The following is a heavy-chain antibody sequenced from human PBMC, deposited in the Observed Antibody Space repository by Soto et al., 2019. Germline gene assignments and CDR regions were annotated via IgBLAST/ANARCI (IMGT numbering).Heavy chain of an antibody. Sequence: PSETLSLTCTVSGGSFSSYYWTWIRQPPGKGLEWIGYIYYNENTKYNPSLKGRVTISVDTSKNQFSLKVNSVTAADTAVYYCARGHSGGRRGWFDPWGQGTLVTAPQ. D-gene: IGHD6-25*01. CDR1: GGSFSSYY. J-gene: IGHJ5*02. V-gene: IGHV4-59*01. CDR3: ARGHSGGRRGWFDP. CDR2: IYYNENT.